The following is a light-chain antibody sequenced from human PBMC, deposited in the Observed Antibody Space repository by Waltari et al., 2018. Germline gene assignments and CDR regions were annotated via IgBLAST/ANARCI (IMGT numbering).Light chain of an antibody. J-gene: IGLJ1*01. Sequence: QSALTQPASVAASPGQSITISCPGSSSAAGGYNYVSWYQQYPGKVPKIMIYEVNNRPSGVSSRFSGSKSGNTASLTISGLQADDEADYYCSSFTSRHLYVFGTGTAVTVL. CDR2: EVN. V-gene: IGLV2-14*01. CDR1: SSAAGGYNY. CDR3: SSFTSRHLYV.